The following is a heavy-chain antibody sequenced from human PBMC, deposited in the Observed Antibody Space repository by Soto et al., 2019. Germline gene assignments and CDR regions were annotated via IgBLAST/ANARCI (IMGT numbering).Heavy chain of an antibody. CDR2: ISAYNGNT. Sequence: GASVKVSCKASGYTFTSYGISWVRQAPGQGLEWMGWISAYNGNTNYAQKLQGRVTMTTDTSTSTAYMELRSLRSDDTAVYYCAREGVVPAAPYYYYYGMDVWGKGTTVTVSS. CDR1: GYTFTSYG. V-gene: IGHV1-18*01. CDR3: AREGVVPAAPYYYYYGMDV. D-gene: IGHD2-2*01. J-gene: IGHJ6*04.